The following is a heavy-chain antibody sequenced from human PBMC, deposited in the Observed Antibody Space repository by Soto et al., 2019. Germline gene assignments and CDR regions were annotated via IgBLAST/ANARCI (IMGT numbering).Heavy chain of an antibody. CDR3: ERAYNWSYDS. J-gene: IGHJ5*01. Sequence: PGGSLRLSCAASGFTFSSYWIHWVRQAPGEGLVWVSYIKPDGSRTKDADSVEGRFTISRDNARNTLYLRMTSLRDEDTAVYYCERAYNWSYDSWGRGTLVTVSS. V-gene: IGHV3-74*03. D-gene: IGHD1-1*01. CDR2: IKPDGSRT. CDR1: GFTFSSYW.